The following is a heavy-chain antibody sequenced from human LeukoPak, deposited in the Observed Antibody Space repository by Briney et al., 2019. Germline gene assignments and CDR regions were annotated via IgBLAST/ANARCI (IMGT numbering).Heavy chain of an antibody. CDR1: GGSISSSSYY. D-gene: IGHD3-22*01. CDR2: IYTSGST. CDR3: ARAGDLNYDSSGHFSY. V-gene: IGHV4-61*02. Sequence: KPSETLSLTCTVSGGSISSSSYYWSWIRQPAGKGLEWIGRIYTSGSTNYNPSLKSRVTMSVDTSKNQFSLKLSSVTAADTAVYYCARAGDLNYDSSGHFSYWGQGTLVTVSS. J-gene: IGHJ4*02.